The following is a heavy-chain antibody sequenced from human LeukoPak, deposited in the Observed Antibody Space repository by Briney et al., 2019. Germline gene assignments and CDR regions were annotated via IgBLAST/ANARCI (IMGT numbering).Heavy chain of an antibody. V-gene: IGHV1-69-2*01. CDR3: ARAEISYYDFWSGYPGGVVAFDI. Sequence: ASVTVSCKASGYIFSDQYIHWVRQAPGKGLEWMGRVDPEDGETVYEEKFQGRVTITADTSTDTAYMELRSLRSDDTAVYYCARAEISYYDFWSGYPGGVVAFDIWGQGTMVTVSS. CDR1: GYIFSDQY. CDR2: VDPEDGET. D-gene: IGHD3-3*01. J-gene: IGHJ3*02.